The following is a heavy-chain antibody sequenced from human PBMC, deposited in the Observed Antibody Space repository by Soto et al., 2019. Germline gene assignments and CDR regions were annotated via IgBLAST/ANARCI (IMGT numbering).Heavy chain of an antibody. CDR1: GFTFSSYA. CDR3: ASQGPVTTAFDI. V-gene: IGHV3-30*04. CDR2: ISYDGSNK. J-gene: IGHJ3*02. Sequence: GGSLRLSCAASGFTFSSYAMHWVRQAPGKGLEWVAVISYDGSNKYYADSVKGRFTISRDNSKNTLYLQMNSLRAEDTAVYYCASQGPVTTAFDIWGQGTMVTVSS. D-gene: IGHD4-17*01.